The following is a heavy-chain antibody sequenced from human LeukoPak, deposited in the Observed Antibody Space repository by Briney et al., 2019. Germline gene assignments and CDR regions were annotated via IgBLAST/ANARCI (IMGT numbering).Heavy chain of an antibody. CDR1: GFTFRTHS. J-gene: IGHJ4*02. CDR2: ISSSSSHI. Sequence: KSGGSLRLSCAAFGFTFRTHSMSGVRQAPGKRLEWVSSISSSSSHIYYTDSMKDRFTVSRDNAKNSLFLQMNSLRAEDTAVYYCARDFRTQLDGYSPPYHFDYWGQGALVTVSS. CDR3: ARDFRTQLDGYSPPYHFDY. D-gene: IGHD5-24*01. V-gene: IGHV3-21*01.